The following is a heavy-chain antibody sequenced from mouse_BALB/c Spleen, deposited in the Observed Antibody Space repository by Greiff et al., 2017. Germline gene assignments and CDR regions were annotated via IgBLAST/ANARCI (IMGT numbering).Heavy chain of an antibody. CDR2: IDPETGGT. CDR1: GYTFTDYE. V-gene: IGHV1-15*01. J-gene: IGHJ2*01. CDR3: TREEYYGDY. D-gene: IGHD1-1*02. Sequence: QVQLKQSGAELVRPGASVTLSCKASGYTFTDYEMHWVKQTPVHGLEWIGAIDPETGGTAYNQKFKGKATLTADKSSSTAYMELHSLTSEDSAVYYCTREEYYGDYWGQGTTRTVSA.